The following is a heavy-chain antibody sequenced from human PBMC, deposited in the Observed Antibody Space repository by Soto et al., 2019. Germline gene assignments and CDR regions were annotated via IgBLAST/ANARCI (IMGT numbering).Heavy chain of an antibody. CDR3: AHIQGVAAAGKSAFDI. CDR1: GFSLSTSGVG. J-gene: IGHJ3*02. V-gene: IGHV2-5*01. D-gene: IGHD6-13*01. CDR2: IYWNDDK. Sequence: GSGPTLVNPTQTLTLTCTFSGFSLSTSGVGVGWIRQPPGKALEWLALIYWNDDKRYSPSLKSRLTITKDTSKNQVVLTMTNMDPVDTATYYCAHIQGVAAAGKSAFDIWGQGTMVTGSS.